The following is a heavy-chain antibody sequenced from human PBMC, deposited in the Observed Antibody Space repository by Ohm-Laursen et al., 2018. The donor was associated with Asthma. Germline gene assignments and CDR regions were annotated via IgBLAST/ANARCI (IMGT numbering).Heavy chain of an antibody. CDR2: ISSSGSTI. J-gene: IGHJ4*02. V-gene: IGHV3-11*01. CDR3: ARAQRWLQKPGY. Sequence: SLRLSCTASGFTFSNYAMSWVRQAPGKGLEWVSYISSSGSTIYYADSVKGRFTISRDNAKNSLYLQMNSLRAEDTAVYYCARAQRWLQKPGYWGQGTLVTVSS. CDR1: GFTFSNYA. D-gene: IGHD5-24*01.